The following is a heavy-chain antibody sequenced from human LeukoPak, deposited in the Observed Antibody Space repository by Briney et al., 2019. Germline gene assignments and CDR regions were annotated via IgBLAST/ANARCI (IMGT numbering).Heavy chain of an antibody. CDR2: IKSKTDGGTT. CDR3: TPDIIVVPAVKGYYYGMDV. CDR1: GFSFSNAW. D-gene: IGHD2-2*01. V-gene: IGHV3-15*01. Sequence: GGSLRLSCAASGFSFSNAWMTWVRQAPGKGLEWGGRIKSKTDGGTTDYAAPVKGRFTISRDDSKNTLYLEMNSLKTEDTAVYYCTPDIIVVPAVKGYYYGMDVWGQGTTVTVSS. J-gene: IGHJ6*02.